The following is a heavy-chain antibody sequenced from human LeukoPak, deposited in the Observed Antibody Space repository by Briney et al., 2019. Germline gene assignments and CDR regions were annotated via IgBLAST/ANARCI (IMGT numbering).Heavy chain of an antibody. CDR2: ISAYNGNT. CDR1: GYTFTSYG. D-gene: IGHD3-10*01. V-gene: IGHV1-18*01. J-gene: IGHJ4*02. CDR3: AREKKPNYYYGSGSNRRGLFDY. Sequence: ASVKVSCKAAGYTFTSYGISWVRQAPGQGLEWMGWISAYNGNTNYAQKLQGRVTMTTDTSTSTAYMELRSLRSDDTAVYYCAREKKPNYYYGSGSNRRGLFDYWGQGTLVTVSS.